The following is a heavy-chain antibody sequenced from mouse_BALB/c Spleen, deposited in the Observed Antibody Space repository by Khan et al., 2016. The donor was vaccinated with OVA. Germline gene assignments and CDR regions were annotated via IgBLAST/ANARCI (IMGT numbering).Heavy chain of an antibody. D-gene: IGHD4-1*01. V-gene: IGHV1S136*01. CDR2: INPYHGGT. J-gene: IGHJ2*01. Sequence: EVQLQQSGPELVKPGASVKMSCKASGYTFTNYVLHWVKQKPGQGLEWIGYINPYHGGTKYNEKFKGKATLASDKSSITAYMELSSLTSEDSAVYYCARGNWQSYYFDYWGQGTTLTLSS. CDR3: ARGNWQSYYFDY. CDR1: GYTFTNYV.